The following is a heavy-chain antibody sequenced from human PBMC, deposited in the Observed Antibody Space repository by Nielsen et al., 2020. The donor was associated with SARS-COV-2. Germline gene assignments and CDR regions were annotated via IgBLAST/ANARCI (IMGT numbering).Heavy chain of an antibody. CDR3: ARVKAAAFLYYYYGMDV. V-gene: IGHV1-18*01. J-gene: IGHJ6*02. CDR1: GYTFTSNG. CDR2: ISAYNGNT. D-gene: IGHD6-13*01. Sequence: ASVKVSCKASGYTFTSNGISWVRQAPGQGLEWMGWISAYNGNTNYAQKLQGRVTMTTDTSTSTAYMELRSLRSDDTAVYYCARVKAAAFLYYYYGMDVWGQGTTVTVSS.